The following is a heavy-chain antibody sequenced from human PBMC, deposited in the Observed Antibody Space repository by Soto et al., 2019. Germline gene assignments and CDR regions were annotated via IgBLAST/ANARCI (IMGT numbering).Heavy chain of an antibody. D-gene: IGHD5-12*01. Sequence: GASVKVSCKASGYTFTSYGISWVRQAPGQGLEWMGWISAYNGNTNYAQKLQGRVTMTTDTSTSTAYMELRSLRSDDTAVYYCARSIGYSVATITNLDYWGQGTLVTVSS. J-gene: IGHJ4*02. CDR3: ARSIGYSVATITNLDY. CDR2: ISAYNGNT. CDR1: GYTFTSYG. V-gene: IGHV1-18*01.